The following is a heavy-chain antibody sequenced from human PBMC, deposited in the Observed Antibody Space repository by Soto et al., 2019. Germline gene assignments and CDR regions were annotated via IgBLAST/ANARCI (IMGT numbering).Heavy chain of an antibody. CDR1: GGTFSSYT. CDR3: ATPYGSGTRSSVYYYGMDV. D-gene: IGHD3-10*01. Sequence: SVKVSCKASGGTFSSYTISWVRQAPGQGLEWMGRIIPILGIANYAQKFQGRVTITADKSTSTAYMELSSLRSEDTAVYYCATPYGSGTRSSVYYYGMDVWAQGTTVPVSS. V-gene: IGHV1-69*02. CDR2: IIPILGIA. J-gene: IGHJ6*02.